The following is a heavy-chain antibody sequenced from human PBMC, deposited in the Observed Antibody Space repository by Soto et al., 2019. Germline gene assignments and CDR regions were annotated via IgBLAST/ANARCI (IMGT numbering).Heavy chain of an antibody. Sequence: PGGSLRLSCAASGFTFSSYSMNWVRQAPGKGLEWVSSISSSSSYIYYADSMKGRFTISRDNAKNSLYLQMNSLRAEDTAVYYCARPSGSGWDTVEYFQHWGQGTLVTVSS. J-gene: IGHJ1*01. V-gene: IGHV3-21*01. CDR2: ISSSSSYI. CDR3: ARPSGSGWDTVEYFQH. D-gene: IGHD6-19*01. CDR1: GFTFSSYS.